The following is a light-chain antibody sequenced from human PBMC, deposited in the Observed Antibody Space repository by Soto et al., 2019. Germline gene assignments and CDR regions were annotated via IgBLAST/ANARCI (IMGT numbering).Light chain of an antibody. CDR3: QQSYSSPPT. V-gene: IGKV1-39*01. Sequence: DIQMTQSPSSLSASVGDRVTIACRASQTVSKFVNWYQQKPGKVPTLLIFTTSTLHSGVPSRFSGSRSGPDFTLTISSLQPEDFATYYCQQSYSSPPTFGQGTKVDIK. CDR2: TTS. J-gene: IGKJ1*01. CDR1: QTVSKF.